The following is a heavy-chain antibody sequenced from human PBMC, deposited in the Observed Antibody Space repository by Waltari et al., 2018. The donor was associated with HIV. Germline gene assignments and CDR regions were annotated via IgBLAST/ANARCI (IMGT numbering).Heavy chain of an antibody. J-gene: IGHJ3*02. Sequence: DVQLVQSGAEAKKPVASLKISCTGFVYPFTSYWIGWVRHMPGKGLEWMGIIYPGDSDTTYSPSFQGQVTISADKSISTAYLQWSSLKASDTAMYYCARQDIVVVPDAFDIWGQGTMVTVSS. CDR1: VYPFTSYW. V-gene: IGHV5-51*01. D-gene: IGHD2-2*01. CDR2: IYPGDSDT. CDR3: ARQDIVVVPDAFDI.